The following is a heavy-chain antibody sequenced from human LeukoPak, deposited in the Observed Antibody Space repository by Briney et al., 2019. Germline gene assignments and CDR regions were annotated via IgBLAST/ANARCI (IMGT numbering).Heavy chain of an antibody. CDR1: GYAFTSYG. V-gene: IGHV1-18*01. D-gene: IGHD4-17*01. J-gene: IGHJ3*02. Sequence: ASVKVSCKASGYAFTSYGISWVRQAPGQGLEWMGWISAYNGNTNYAQKLQGRVTMTTDTSTSTAYMELRSLRSDDTAVYYCARGDYGEESDAFDIWGQGTMVTVSS. CDR2: ISAYNGNT. CDR3: ARGDYGEESDAFDI.